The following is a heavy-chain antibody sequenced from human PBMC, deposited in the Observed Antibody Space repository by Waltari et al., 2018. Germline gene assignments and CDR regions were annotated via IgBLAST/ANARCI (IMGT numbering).Heavy chain of an antibody. CDR3: AKDWVKRGYSYGYGWYFDL. D-gene: IGHD5-18*01. V-gene: IGHV3-23*01. J-gene: IGHJ2*01. CDR2: ISGSGGST. Sequence: EVQLLESGGGLVQPGGSLRLSCAASGFTFSSYAISWVRQAPGKGREWVSAISGSGGSTYYADSVKGRFTISRDNSKNTLYLQMNSLRAEDTAVYYCAKDWVKRGYSYGYGWYFDLWGRGTLVTVSS. CDR1: GFTFSSYA.